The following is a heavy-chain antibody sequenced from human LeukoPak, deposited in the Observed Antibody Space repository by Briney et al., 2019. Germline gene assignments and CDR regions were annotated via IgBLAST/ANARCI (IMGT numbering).Heavy chain of an antibody. CDR1: GFTFSSYA. J-gene: IGHJ4*02. Sequence: GGSLRLSCAASGFTFSSYAMHWVRQAPGKRLEWVAVTLSDGRNKYYADSVRGRFTISRDNSKNTLYLQMSSLRAEDTAVYYCARRTDGDGDLDYWGQGTLVTVSS. V-gene: IGHV3-30*04. CDR2: TLSDGRNK. D-gene: IGHD2-21*02. CDR3: ARRTDGDGDLDY.